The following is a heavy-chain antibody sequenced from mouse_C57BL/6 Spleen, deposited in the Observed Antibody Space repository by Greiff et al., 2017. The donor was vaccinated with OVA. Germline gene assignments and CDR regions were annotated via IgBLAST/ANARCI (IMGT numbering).Heavy chain of an antibody. Sequence: VQLQQSGPELVKPGASVKISCKASGYTFTDYYMNWVKQSHGTSLEWIGDINPNNGGTSYNQKFKGKATLTVDKSSSTAYMELRSRTSEDSAVDYGARGGSNYPYYFDYWGQGTTLTVSS. V-gene: IGHV1-26*01. CDR1: GYTFTDYY. D-gene: IGHD2-5*01. CDR2: INPNNGGT. CDR3: ARGGSNYPYYFDY. J-gene: IGHJ2*01.